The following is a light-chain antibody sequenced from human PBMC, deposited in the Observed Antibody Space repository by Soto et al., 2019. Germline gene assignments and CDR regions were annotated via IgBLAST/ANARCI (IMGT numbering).Light chain of an antibody. CDR3: QEHNGDLPVA. J-gene: IGKJ3*01. Sequence: DIQMTQSPSSLSASVGDRVTITCRASQAIDQSLAWYQQKPGQAPKLLIYAASTWHSGVPSRFSGSGSGAPFSLTITGLQHADVAAYYCQEHNGDLPVAFGPGTTVDV. CDR1: QAIDQS. CDR2: AAS. V-gene: IGKV1-27*01.